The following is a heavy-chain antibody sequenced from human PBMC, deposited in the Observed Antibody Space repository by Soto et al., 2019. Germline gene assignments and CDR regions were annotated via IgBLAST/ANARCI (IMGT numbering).Heavy chain of an antibody. J-gene: IGHJ4*02. V-gene: IGHV3-15*01. CDR1: GFTFSNAW. Sequence: GGSLRLSCAASGFTFSNAWMSWVRQAPGKGLEWVGRIKSKTDGGTTDYAAPVKGRFTISRDDSKNTLYLQMNSLKTEDTAVYYCTTETYYDFWSGYYYYFDYWGQGTLVTVSS. CDR2: IKSKTDGGTT. CDR3: TTETYYDFWSGYYYYFDY. D-gene: IGHD3-3*01.